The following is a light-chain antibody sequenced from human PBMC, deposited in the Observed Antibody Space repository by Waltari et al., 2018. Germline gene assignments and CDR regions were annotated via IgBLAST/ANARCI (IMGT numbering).Light chain of an antibody. V-gene: IGLV2-23*02. CDR2: DVT. Sequence: QSALTQPASVSASPGQSITISCKGTSSDIGSYNLVSWYQQLPGKAPTVMIYDVTKRPSGVSNRFPGSQSGDTASLTVSVLQAEDESDYYRCSYAGDSLWVFGGGTKLTVL. CDR3: CSYAGDSLWV. J-gene: IGLJ3*02. CDR1: SSDIGSYNL.